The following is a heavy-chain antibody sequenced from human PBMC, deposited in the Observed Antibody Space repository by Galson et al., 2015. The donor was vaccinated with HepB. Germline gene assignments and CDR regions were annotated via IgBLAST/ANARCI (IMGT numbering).Heavy chain of an antibody. D-gene: IGHD2-2*01. CDR3: ARSRLVGTSCCQGDY. CDR2: INAGNGNT. J-gene: IGHJ4*02. V-gene: IGHV1-3*01. Sequence: SVKVSCKASGYTFTSYAMHWVRQAPGQRLEWMGWINAGNGNTKYSQKFQGRVTITRDTSASTAYMELSSLRSEDTAVYYCARSRLVGTSCCQGDYWGQGTLVTVSS. CDR1: GYTFTSYA.